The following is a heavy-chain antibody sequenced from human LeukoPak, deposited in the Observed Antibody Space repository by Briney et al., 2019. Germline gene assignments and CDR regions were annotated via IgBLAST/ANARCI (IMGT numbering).Heavy chain of an antibody. V-gene: IGHV3-15*01. CDR1: GLAVSNGY. CDR2: IKSKSDGGTT. Sequence: PGGSLRLSCAASGLAVSNGYMSWVRQAPGKGLEWVGRIKSKSDGGTTDYAEPVKGRFTISRDELKDTLYLEMSNLKTEDTAVYYGVWEYSRSFYSWGQGTLVTVSS. D-gene: IGHD6-6*01. J-gene: IGHJ4*02. CDR3: VWEYSRSFYS.